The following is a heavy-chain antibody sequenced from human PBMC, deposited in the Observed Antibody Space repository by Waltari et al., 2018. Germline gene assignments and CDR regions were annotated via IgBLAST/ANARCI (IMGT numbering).Heavy chain of an antibody. CDR1: GFTFNESW. D-gene: IGHD1-1*01. J-gene: IGHJ4*02. CDR2: INQDGSEK. CDR3: ARTGNLDY. Sequence: DVQLVESGGGLVQPGGSLRLSCVGSGFTFNESWMSWVRQAPGKRLEWGATINQDGSEKYYVDSVKGRFTFSRDNAKNSLSLQMNSLRGEDTAMYYCARTGNLDYWGQGSLVTVSS. V-gene: IGHV3-7*03.